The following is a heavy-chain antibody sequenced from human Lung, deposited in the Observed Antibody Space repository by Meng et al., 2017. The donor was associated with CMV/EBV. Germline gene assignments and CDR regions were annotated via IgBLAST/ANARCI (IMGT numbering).Heavy chain of an antibody. D-gene: IGHD2-15*01. CDR2: IYPGDSDT. V-gene: IGHV5-51*01. Sequence: GGSLRLSXKGSGYSFTSYWIGWVRQMPGKGLEWMGIIYPGDSDTRYSPAFQGQVTISADKSISTAYLQWSSLKASDTAMYYCARHGGSTIYYYYGMDVWGQGTSVTFSS. CDR3: ARHGGSTIYYYYGMDV. J-gene: IGHJ6*02. CDR1: GYSFTSYW.